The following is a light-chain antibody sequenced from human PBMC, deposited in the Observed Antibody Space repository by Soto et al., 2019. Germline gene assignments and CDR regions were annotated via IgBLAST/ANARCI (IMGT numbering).Light chain of an antibody. Sequence: QSVLTQPASVSGSPGQSITISCGGTRSDVGAYIYVSWYQQYPGKAPKLIIYEVNNRPSGVSGRFSGSKSDTTAYLTISGLQAEDEADYYCSSYAGSNNFGVFGTGTKVTVL. V-gene: IGLV2-14*03. CDR2: EVN. CDR3: SSYAGSNNFGV. CDR1: RSDVGAYIY. J-gene: IGLJ1*01.